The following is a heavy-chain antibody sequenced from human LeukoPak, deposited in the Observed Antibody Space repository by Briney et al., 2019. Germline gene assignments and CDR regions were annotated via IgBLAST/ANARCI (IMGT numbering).Heavy chain of an antibody. Sequence: RGGSLTLSCAASGFTFDDYAMHWLRHAPGKGLVWVSGISWYSGSIGYGDSVKGRFTISRDNPKNSLYLQMNSLRAEDTALYYCAKAGSGWYDNWFDPWGQGTLVTVSS. J-gene: IGHJ5*02. D-gene: IGHD6-19*01. V-gene: IGHV3-9*01. CDR3: AKAGSGWYDNWFDP. CDR2: ISWYSGSI. CDR1: GFTFDDYA.